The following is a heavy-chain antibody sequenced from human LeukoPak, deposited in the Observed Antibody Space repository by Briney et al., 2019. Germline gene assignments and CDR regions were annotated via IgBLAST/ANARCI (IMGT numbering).Heavy chain of an antibody. D-gene: IGHD3-3*01. CDR1: GFTFSSYW. V-gene: IGHV3-30-3*01. J-gene: IGHJ6*02. CDR3: ARGGTYYEMDYYYGMDV. CDR2: MSYDGSNK. Sequence: GGSLRLSCAASGFTFSSYWMSWVRQAPGKGLEWVAVMSYDGSNKYYADSVEGRFTISRDNSKNTLYLQMNSLRAEDTAVYYCARGGTYYEMDYYYGMDVWGQGTTVTVSS.